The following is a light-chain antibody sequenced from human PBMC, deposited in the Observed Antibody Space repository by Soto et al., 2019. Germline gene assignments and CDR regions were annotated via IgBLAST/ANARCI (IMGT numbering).Light chain of an antibody. CDR3: QHRTSRYT. CDR1: QSVNSY. J-gene: IGKJ2*01. CDR2: DTF. Sequence: IVVNQSPANPSLTSGERANLSLTASQSVNSYLAWYQHGPGQSPRLLTYDTFNRATGVPARFSGSGSGTFFTLTISSLDPEDFAFYYRQHRTSRYTFGQGTKVDIK. V-gene: IGKV3-11*01.